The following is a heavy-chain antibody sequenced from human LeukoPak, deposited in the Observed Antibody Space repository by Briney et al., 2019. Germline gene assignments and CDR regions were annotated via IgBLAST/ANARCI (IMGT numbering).Heavy chain of an antibody. V-gene: IGHV1-69*04. Sequence: SVKVSCKASGGTFSSYAISWVRQAPGQGLEWIGRIIPILGIANYAQKFQGRVTITADKSTSTAYMELSSLRSEDTAVYYCARDSPRYSSRWNPLYYYYGMDVWGQGTTVTVSS. D-gene: IGHD6-13*01. CDR3: ARDSPRYSSRWNPLYYYYGMDV. J-gene: IGHJ6*02. CDR2: IIPILGIA. CDR1: GGTFSSYA.